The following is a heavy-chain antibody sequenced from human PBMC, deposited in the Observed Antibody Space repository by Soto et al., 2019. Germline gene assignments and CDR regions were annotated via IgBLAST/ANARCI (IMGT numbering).Heavy chain of an antibody. V-gene: IGHV1-69*01. Sequence: SVKVSCKASGGTFSSYAISWVRQAPVRGLEWMGGIIPIFGTANYAQKFQGRATITADESTSTAYMELSSLRSEDTAVYYCARAGASGYDRADAFDIWGQGTMVTVSS. J-gene: IGHJ3*02. CDR2: IIPIFGTA. D-gene: IGHD5-12*01. CDR1: GGTFSSYA. CDR3: ARAGASGYDRADAFDI.